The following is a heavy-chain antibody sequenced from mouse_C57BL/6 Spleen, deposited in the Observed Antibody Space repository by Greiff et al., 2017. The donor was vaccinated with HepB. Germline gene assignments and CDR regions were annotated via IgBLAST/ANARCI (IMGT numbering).Heavy chain of an antibody. J-gene: IGHJ3*01. V-gene: IGHV14-1*01. CDR3: TTGYYGSQAWFAY. CDR2: IDPEDGDT. D-gene: IGHD1-1*01. CDR1: GFNIKDYY. Sequence: EVQLQESGAELVRPGASVKLSCTASGFNIKDYYMHWVKQRPEQGLEWIGRIDPEDGDTEYAPKFQGKATMTADTSSNTAYLQLSSLTSEDTAVYYCTTGYYGSQAWFAYWGQGTLVTVSA.